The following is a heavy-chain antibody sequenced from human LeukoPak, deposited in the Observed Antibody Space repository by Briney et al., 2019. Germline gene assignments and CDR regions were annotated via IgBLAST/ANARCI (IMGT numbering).Heavy chain of an antibody. V-gene: IGHV4-39*07. CDR1: GGSVRSSSYH. Sequence: PSETLSLTCTVSGGSVRSSSYHWGCIRQPPGKGLEWIGSVHYNGSTCYNPSLGGRVIMSIDTSKNQFSLKLTSVTAADTAMYYCARDRGVPRPYYFDQWGQGTLVTVSS. D-gene: IGHD3-10*01. J-gene: IGHJ4*02. CDR2: VHYNGST. CDR3: ARDRGVPRPYYFDQ.